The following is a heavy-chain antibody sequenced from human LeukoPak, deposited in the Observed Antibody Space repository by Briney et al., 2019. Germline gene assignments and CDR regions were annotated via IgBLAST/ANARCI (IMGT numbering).Heavy chain of an antibody. CDR3: ARYSGDSKAGWFDP. CDR2: IYYSGST. Sequence: PSQTLSLTCTVSGGSISSGDYYWSWIRQPPGKGLEWIGYIYYSGSTYYNPSLKSRVTISVDTSKNQFSLKLSSVTAADTAVYYCARYSGDSKAGWFDPWGQGTLVTVSS. J-gene: IGHJ5*02. D-gene: IGHD4-17*01. CDR1: GGSISSGDYY. V-gene: IGHV4-30-4*01.